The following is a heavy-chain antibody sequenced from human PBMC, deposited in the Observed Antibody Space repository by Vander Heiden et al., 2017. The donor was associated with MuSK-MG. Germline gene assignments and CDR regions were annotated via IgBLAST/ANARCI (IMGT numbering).Heavy chain of an antibody. D-gene: IGHD1-26*01. J-gene: IGHJ4*02. CDR3: AKDRSRSYTSDY. CDR1: GFTFSSYA. Sequence: QVQLVESGGGVVQPGRSLRLSCAASGFTFSSYAFHWGRQAPGKGLEWVAFISYDGSVRYYADSVRGRFAISRDSSKNTVYLQMSNVRAEDTSVYYCAKDRSRSYTSDYWGQGTLVTVSS. V-gene: IGHV3-30*09. CDR2: ISYDGSVR.